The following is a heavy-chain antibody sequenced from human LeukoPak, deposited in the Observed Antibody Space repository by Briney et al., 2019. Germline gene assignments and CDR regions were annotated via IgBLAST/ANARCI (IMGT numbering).Heavy chain of an antibody. CDR1: GFSFSSYG. CDR2: IWYDGSNK. V-gene: IGHV3-33*01. D-gene: IGHD6-19*01. CDR3: ARAEYSSGWYPVSMDV. J-gene: IGHJ6*02. Sequence: GGSLRLSCAASGFSFSSYGMHWVRQAPGKGLEWVAVIWYDGSNKYYADSVKGRFTISRDNSKNTLYLQMNSLRAEDTAVYYCARAEYSSGWYPVSMDVWGQGTTVTVSS.